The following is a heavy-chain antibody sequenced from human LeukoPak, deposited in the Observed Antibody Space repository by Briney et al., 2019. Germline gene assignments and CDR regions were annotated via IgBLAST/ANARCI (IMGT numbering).Heavy chain of an antibody. D-gene: IGHD2-21*02. CDR2: ISASHGKT. CDR1: GYTFINYG. J-gene: IGHJ3*02. V-gene: IGHV1-18*01. Sequence: GASVKVSCKASGYTFINYGIRWVRQAPGQGLERRGWISASHGKTNSAQKVLDRVTLTIDTSTRTAYMELRSLRSDDTAVYYCARFVGDCGIEATFDIWGQGTMVTVSS. CDR3: ARFVGDCGIEATFDI.